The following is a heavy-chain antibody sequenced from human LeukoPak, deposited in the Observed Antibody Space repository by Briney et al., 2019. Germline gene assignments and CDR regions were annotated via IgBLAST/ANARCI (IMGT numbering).Heavy chain of an antibody. Sequence: SETLSLTCSVSGDSITNDKYYWSWTRQHPGKGLEWLGYIYHSGSTYYNPSFKSRVTLSIDTSKSQFSLNLSSVTAADTAVYYCEVSAYCGGACYVDFWGQGTLVTVSS. CDR3: EVSAYCGGACYVDF. D-gene: IGHD2-21*02. CDR1: GDSITNDKYY. J-gene: IGHJ4*02. CDR2: IYHSGST. V-gene: IGHV4-31*03.